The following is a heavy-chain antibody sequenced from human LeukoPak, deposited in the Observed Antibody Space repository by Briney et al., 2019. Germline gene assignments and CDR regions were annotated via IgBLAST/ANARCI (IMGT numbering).Heavy chain of an antibody. CDR1: GGSISSYY. J-gene: IGHJ4*02. CDR2: TYYSGTS. V-gene: IGHV4-59*01. D-gene: IGHD6-13*01. CDR3: AREAGHSSSWFDD. Sequence: SETLSLTCTVSGGSISSYYWSWVRQPPGKGLEWIGYTYYSGTSNYNPSLRSRFTISVDTSKNQFSLKVKSVTAADTAVYFCAREAGHSSSWFDDWGQGTLVTVSS.